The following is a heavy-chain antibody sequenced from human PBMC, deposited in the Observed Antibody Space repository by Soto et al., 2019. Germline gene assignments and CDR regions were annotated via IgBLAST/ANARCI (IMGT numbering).Heavy chain of an antibody. Sequence: SETLSLTCTVSGGSISSGGYYWSWIRQHPGKGLEWIGYIYYSGSTYYNPSLKSRVTISVDTSKNQFSLKLSSVTAADTAVYYCARVMRGPIVAIDYWGQGTLVTVSS. CDR1: GGSISSGGYY. J-gene: IGHJ4*02. CDR3: ARVMRGPIVAIDY. D-gene: IGHD2-21*01. V-gene: IGHV4-31*03. CDR2: IYYSGST.